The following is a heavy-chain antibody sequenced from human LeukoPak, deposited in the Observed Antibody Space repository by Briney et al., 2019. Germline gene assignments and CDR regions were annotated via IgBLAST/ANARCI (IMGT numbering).Heavy chain of an antibody. J-gene: IGHJ4*02. CDR3: ARIEVNTEWFGSQLLLYDRREDY. CDR1: GYTFTSYG. Sequence: GASVKVSCKASGYTFTSYGISWVRQAPGQGLEWMGWISAYNGNTNYAQKLQGRVTMTTDTSTSTAYMELRSLRSDDTAVYYCARIEVNTEWFGSQLLLYDRREDYWGQGTLVTVSS. V-gene: IGHV1-18*01. CDR2: ISAYNGNT. D-gene: IGHD2-2*02.